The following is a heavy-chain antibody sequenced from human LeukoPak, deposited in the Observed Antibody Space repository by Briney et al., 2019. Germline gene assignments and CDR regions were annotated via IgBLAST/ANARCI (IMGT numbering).Heavy chain of an antibody. J-gene: IGHJ6*03. V-gene: IGHV3-66*04. D-gene: IGHD3-3*02. Sequence: PGGSLRLSCAASGFTVSSNYMSWVRQAPGKGLEWVSVIYSGGSTHYADSVKGRFTISRDNSKNTLYLQMNSLRAEDTAVYYCARPYLERSLKFYMDLWGKGTTVTVSS. CDR3: ARPYLERSLKFYMDL. CDR1: GFTVSSNY. CDR2: IYSGGST.